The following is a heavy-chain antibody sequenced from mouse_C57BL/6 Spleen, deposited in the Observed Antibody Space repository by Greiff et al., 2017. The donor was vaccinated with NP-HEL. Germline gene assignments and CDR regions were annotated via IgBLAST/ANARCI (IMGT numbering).Heavy chain of an antibody. CDR1: GYSITSGYY. D-gene: IGHD1-1*01. CDR3: ARDRTTGAWFAY. Sequence: EVQLQQSGPGLVKPSQSLSLTCSVTGYSITSGYYWNWIRQFPGNKLEWMGYISYDGSNNYNPSLKNRISITRYTSKNQFFLKLNSVTTEDTATYYCARDRTTGAWFAYWGQGTLVTVSA. J-gene: IGHJ3*01. CDR2: ISYDGSN. V-gene: IGHV3-6*01.